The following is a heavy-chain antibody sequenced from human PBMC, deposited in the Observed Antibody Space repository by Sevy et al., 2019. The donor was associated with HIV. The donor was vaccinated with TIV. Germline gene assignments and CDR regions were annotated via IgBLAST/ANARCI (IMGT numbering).Heavy chain of an antibody. J-gene: IGHJ3*02. CDR1: GFTFSKYG. V-gene: IGHV3-30*18. Sequence: GGSLRLSCAASGFTFSKYGMHWVRQAPGKGLEWVAVISYDGGNKYYADSVKGRFTISEDNFKNTLYLQMNSLRAEDTAIYYCAKPGKFSGSYLDAFDIWGQGTMVTVSS. CDR2: ISYDGGNK. CDR3: AKPGKFSGSYLDAFDI. D-gene: IGHD1-26*01.